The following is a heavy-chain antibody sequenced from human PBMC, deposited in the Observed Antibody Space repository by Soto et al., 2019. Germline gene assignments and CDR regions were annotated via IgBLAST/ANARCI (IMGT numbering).Heavy chain of an antibody. V-gene: IGHV4-39*01. D-gene: IGHD1-1*01. CDR2: IYYSGST. Sequence: QLQLQESGPGLVKPSETLSLTCTVSGGSISSSSYYWGWIRQPPGKGLEWIGSIYYSGSTYYNPSLKSRVTIYVDTSKNQFSLKLSSVTAADTAVYYCASWNSYYYGMDVWGQGTTVTVSS. J-gene: IGHJ6*02. CDR3: ASWNSYYYGMDV. CDR1: GGSISSSSYY.